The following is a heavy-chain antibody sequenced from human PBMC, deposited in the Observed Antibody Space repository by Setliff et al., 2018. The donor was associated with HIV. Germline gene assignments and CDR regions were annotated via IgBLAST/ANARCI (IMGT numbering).Heavy chain of an antibody. CDR1: GYTLTSYY. CDR3: AGTAGWELPPRLYDYYYYMDV. J-gene: IGHJ6*03. CDR2: INPSGGST. Sequence: ASVKVSCKASGYTLTSYYMHWVRQAPGQGLEWMGIINPSGGSTSYAQKFQGRVTMTRDTSTSTVYMELSSLRSEDTAVYYCAGTAGWELPPRLYDYYYYMDVWGKGTTVTVSS. V-gene: IGHV1-46*01. D-gene: IGHD1-26*01.